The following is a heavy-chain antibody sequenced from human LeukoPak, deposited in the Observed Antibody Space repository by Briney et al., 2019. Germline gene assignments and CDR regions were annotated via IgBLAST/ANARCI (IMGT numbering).Heavy chain of an antibody. Sequence: GGSLRLSCAASGFTFSSYAMSWVRQAPGKGLEWVSAISDSGGSTYYADSVKGRFTISRDNSKNTLYLQMNSLRAEDTAVYYCAKDRYYGSGSYYTYDYWGQGTLVTVSS. CDR2: ISDSGGST. D-gene: IGHD3-10*01. J-gene: IGHJ4*02. CDR3: AKDRYYGSGSYYTYDY. V-gene: IGHV3-23*01. CDR1: GFTFSSYA.